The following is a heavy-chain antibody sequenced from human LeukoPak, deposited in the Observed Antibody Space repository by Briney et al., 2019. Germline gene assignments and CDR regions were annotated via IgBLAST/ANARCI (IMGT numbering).Heavy chain of an antibody. Sequence: GGSLRLSCAASGFTFSSYWMSWVRQAPGKGLEWVANIKQDGSEKYYVDSVKGRFTISRDNAKNSLYLQMNSLRAEDTAVYYCSRVEGSSWYGAFYIWGQGTMVTVSS. V-gene: IGHV3-7*01. D-gene: IGHD6-13*01. CDR2: IKQDGSEK. J-gene: IGHJ3*02. CDR3: SRVEGSSWYGAFYI. CDR1: GFTFSSYW.